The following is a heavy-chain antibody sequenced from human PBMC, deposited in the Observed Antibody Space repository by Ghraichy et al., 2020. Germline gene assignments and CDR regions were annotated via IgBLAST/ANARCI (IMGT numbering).Heavy chain of an antibody. V-gene: IGHV4-34*01. CDR2: INHSGST. CDR3: ARGIAGGYCSGGTCLGWFDP. D-gene: IGHD2-15*01. Sequence: SETLSLTCAVFGGSFSGYYWSWIRQPPGKGLEWIGEINHSGSTNYNPSLKSRITISVDTSKNQFSLKLSSVTAADTAVYYCARGIAGGYCSGGTCLGWFDPWGQGTLVTVSS. CDR1: GGSFSGYY. J-gene: IGHJ5*02.